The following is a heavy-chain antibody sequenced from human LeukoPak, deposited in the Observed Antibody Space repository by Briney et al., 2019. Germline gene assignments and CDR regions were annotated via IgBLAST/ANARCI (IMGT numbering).Heavy chain of an antibody. J-gene: IGHJ4*02. V-gene: IGHV3-11*04. CDR3: ARSPQWELPDH. Sequence: KPGGSLRLSCAASGFTFSNYWMSWVRQPPGKGLEWIAYISSSGSSIQYAESVRGRFTISRDNAKTSLYLQMNSLRAEDTSVYYCARSPQWELPDHWGQGTLVTVSS. CDR2: ISSSGSSI. CDR1: GFTFSNYW. D-gene: IGHD1-26*01.